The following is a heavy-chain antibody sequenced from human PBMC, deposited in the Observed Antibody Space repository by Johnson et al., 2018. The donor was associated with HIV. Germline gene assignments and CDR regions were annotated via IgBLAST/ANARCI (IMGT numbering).Heavy chain of an antibody. CDR3: AKGAVAGINDAFDI. Sequence: VQLVESGGGLVQPGRSLRLSCAASGFTFDDYAMHWVRQAPGKGLEWVSLISWDGGSTYYADSVKGRFTIPRDNSKNSLYLQMNSLRTEDTALYYCAKGAVAGINDAFDIWGQGTMVTVSS. J-gene: IGHJ3*02. CDR2: ISWDGGST. D-gene: IGHD6-19*01. CDR1: GFTFDDYA. V-gene: IGHV3-43*01.